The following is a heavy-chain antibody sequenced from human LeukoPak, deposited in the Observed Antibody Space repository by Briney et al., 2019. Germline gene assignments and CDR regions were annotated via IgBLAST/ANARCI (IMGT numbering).Heavy chain of an antibody. V-gene: IGHV4-59*01. J-gene: IGHJ3*02. Sequence: PSETLSLTCTVSIGSHRSFYWSWIRQPPGKGLEYIGYISYSETTSYNPSLKSRVTISVDTSKNQFSLKLTSVTAADTAVYYCARDKGLPQASDIWGQGTMVTVSS. CDR1: IGSHRSFY. CDR3: ARDKGLPQASDI. D-gene: IGHD5/OR15-5a*01. CDR2: ISYSETT.